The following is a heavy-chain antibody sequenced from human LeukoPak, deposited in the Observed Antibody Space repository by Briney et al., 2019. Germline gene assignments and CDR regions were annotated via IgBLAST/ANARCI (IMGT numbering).Heavy chain of an antibody. J-gene: IGHJ4*02. V-gene: IGHV1-69*13. CDR2: IIPIFGTA. CDR1: GGTFSSYA. CDR3: ASLNYYDSSGYYSSFDY. D-gene: IGHD3-22*01. Sequence: ASVKVSCKASGGTFSSYAISWVRQAPGQGLEWMGGIIPIFGTANYAQKFQGRVTITADESTSTAYMELSSLRSEDTAVYYCASLNYYDSSGYYSSFDYWGQGTLVTVSS.